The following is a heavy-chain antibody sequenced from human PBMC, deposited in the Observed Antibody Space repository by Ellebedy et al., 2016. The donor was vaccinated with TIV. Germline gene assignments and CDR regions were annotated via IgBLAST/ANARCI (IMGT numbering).Heavy chain of an antibody. V-gene: IGHV4-39*07. D-gene: IGHD2-15*01. J-gene: IGHJ6*03. CDR3: ARVEVDPSSLLSSYYMDV. CDR1: GGSISRSSYY. Sequence: SETLSLTXTVPGGSISRSSYYWGWIRQPPGKGLEWIGSIHYRGSTYYNPSLKSRVTMSINTSQNQFSLKLTSVTAADTGVYFCARVEVDPSSLLSSYYMDVWGKGTTVTVS. CDR2: IHYRGST.